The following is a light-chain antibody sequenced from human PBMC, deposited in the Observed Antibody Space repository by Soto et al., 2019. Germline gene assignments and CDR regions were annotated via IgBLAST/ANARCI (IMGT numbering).Light chain of an antibody. CDR2: VTS. Sequence: DIQMTQSPSSVSASVGDRFTITCRATQGLSGSLAWYQQKPGKAPKLLISVTSRLQSGVPSRFSGSASGTDFTLTIDSLQPEDLATYYCQQGHNWPLTFGQGTRLEIK. J-gene: IGKJ5*01. CDR3: QQGHNWPLT. V-gene: IGKV1-12*01. CDR1: QGLSGS.